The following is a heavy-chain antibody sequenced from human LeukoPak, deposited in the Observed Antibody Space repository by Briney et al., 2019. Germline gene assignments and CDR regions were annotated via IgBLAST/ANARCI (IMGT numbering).Heavy chain of an antibody. V-gene: IGHV3-30-3*01. CDR3: AREIGLDYFDY. J-gene: IGHJ4*02. Sequence: GGSLRLSCAASGFTFSSYAMHWVRQAPGKGLEWVAVISYDGSNKYYADSVKGRFTISRDNSKNTLYLQMNSLRAEDTAVYYCAREIGLDYFDYWGQGTLATVSS. CDR1: GFTFSSYA. D-gene: IGHD3-16*01. CDR2: ISYDGSNK.